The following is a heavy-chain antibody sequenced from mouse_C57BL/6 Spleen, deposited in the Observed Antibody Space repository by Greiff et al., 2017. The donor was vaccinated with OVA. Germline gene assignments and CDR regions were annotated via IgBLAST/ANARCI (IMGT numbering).Heavy chain of an antibody. V-gene: IGHV1-18*01. CDR3: ARSRQLRGEGAMDY. CDR1: GYTFTDYN. Sequence: VQLQQSGPELVKPGASVKIPCKASGYTFTDYNMDWVKQSHGQSLEWIGDINPNNGGTIYNQKFKGKATLTVDKSSSTAYMELRSLTSEDTAVYYCARSRQLRGEGAMDYWGQGTSVTVSS. CDR2: INPNNGGT. D-gene: IGHD3-2*02. J-gene: IGHJ4*01.